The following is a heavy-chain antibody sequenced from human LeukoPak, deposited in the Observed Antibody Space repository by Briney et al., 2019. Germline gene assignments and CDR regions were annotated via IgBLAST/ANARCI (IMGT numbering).Heavy chain of an antibody. CDR1: GYTLTELS. CDR2: FDPEDGET. CDR3: ATDYYYDSSGSPGAFDI. D-gene: IGHD3-22*01. Sequence: ASVKVSCKVSGYTLTELSMHWVRQAPGKGLEWMGGFDPEDGETIYAQKFQGRVTMTEDTSTDTAYMELSSLRSEDTAVYYCATDYYYDSSGSPGAFDIWGQGTMVTVSS. J-gene: IGHJ3*02. V-gene: IGHV1-24*01.